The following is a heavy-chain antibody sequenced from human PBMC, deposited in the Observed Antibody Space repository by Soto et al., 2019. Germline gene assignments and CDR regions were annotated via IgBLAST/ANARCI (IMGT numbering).Heavy chain of an antibody. CDR3: ANGSYTIYDWFDP. CDR2: MSGSGDNT. Sequence: EVQLLESGGGLVQPGGSLRLSCAASGFTFSSHAMSWVRQAPGKGLEWVSSMSGSGDNTYHADSVKGRFTVSRDNSKNTLYLEMNSLRVEDTAVYYCANGSYTIYDWFDPGGQGTLVTVSS. J-gene: IGHJ5*02. D-gene: IGHD5-12*01. CDR1: GFTFSSHA. V-gene: IGHV3-23*01.